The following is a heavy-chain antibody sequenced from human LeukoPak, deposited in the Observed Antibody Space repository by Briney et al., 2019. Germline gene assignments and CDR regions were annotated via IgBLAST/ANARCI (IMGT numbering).Heavy chain of an antibody. V-gene: IGHV1-69*13. CDR1: GGTFSSYA. D-gene: IGHD1-26*01. J-gene: IGHJ4*02. CDR3: ASQVGATQYFDY. CDR2: IIPIFGTA. Sequence: ASVKVSCKASGGTFSSYAISWVRQAPGQGLEWMGGIIPIFGTANYAQKFQGRVTITADESTSTAYMELSSLRSEDTAVYYCASQVGATQYFDYWGQGTLVTVSS.